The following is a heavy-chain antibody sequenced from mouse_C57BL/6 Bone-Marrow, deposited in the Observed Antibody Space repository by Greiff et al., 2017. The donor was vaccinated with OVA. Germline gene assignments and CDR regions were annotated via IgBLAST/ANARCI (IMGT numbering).Heavy chain of an antibody. V-gene: IGHV1-85*01. D-gene: IGHD4-1*01. J-gene: IGHJ3*01. CDR1: GYTFTSYD. Sequence: QVQLQQPGPELVKPGASVKLSCKASGYTFTSYDINWVKQRPGQGLEWIGWIYPRDGSTKYNEKFKGKATLTVDTSSSTAYMELHSLTSEGSAVYFGARLLTGARRGFAYWGQGTLVTVSA. CDR3: ARLLTGARRGFAY. CDR2: IYPRDGST.